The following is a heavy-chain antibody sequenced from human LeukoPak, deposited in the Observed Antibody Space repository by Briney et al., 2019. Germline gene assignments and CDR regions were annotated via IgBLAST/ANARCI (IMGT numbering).Heavy chain of an antibody. V-gene: IGHV3-9*01. CDR2: IGWNSDSL. Sequence: GGSLRLSCAASGFTFSSYAMHWVRQAPGKGLEWVSGIGWNSDSLVYADSVKGRFTISRDNAKNSLYLEMNSLRPEDTALYYCARDGNYDILTGYFEGNYMDVWGKGTTVTVSS. J-gene: IGHJ6*03. D-gene: IGHD3-9*01. CDR3: ARDGNYDILTGYFEGNYMDV. CDR1: GFTFSSYA.